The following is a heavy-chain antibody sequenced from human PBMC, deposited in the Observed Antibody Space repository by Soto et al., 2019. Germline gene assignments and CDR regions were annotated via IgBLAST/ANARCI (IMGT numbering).Heavy chain of an antibody. Sequence: GGSLRLSCAVSGFTFTSYAMTWVRQAPGKGLEWVSAISGSGGSEFYADSVKGRFTISRDNSKNTLYLQMKSLRAEDTALYYCAKGDTTMITDYYAMDVWRQGTTVTVSS. J-gene: IGHJ6*02. CDR3: AKGDTTMITDYYAMDV. CDR1: GFTFTSYA. V-gene: IGHV3-23*01. D-gene: IGHD5-18*01. CDR2: ISGSGGSE.